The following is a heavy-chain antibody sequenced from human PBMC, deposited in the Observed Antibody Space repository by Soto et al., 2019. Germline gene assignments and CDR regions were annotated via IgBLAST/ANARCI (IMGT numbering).Heavy chain of an antibody. CDR1: GGSISSGGYY. V-gene: IGHV4-31*03. CDR2: IHYSGST. J-gene: IGHJ4*02. D-gene: IGHD6-19*01. CDR3: ARSHSSGWYLPDDY. Sequence: SETLSLTCTVSGGSISSGGYYWSWIRQHPGKGLEWIGYIHYSGSTYYNPSLKSRVTISVDTSKNQFSLKLSSVTAADTAVYYCARSHSSGWYLPDDYWGQGTLVTVSS.